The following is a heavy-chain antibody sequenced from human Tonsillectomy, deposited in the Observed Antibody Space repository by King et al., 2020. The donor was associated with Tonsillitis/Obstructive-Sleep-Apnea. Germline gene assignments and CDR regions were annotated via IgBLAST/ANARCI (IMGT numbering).Heavy chain of an antibody. CDR3: ARIGITGTTSPDY. V-gene: IGHV1-69*01. Sequence: EQLVQSGAEVKKPGSSVKVSCKASGGTFSSYAISWVRQAPGQGLEWMGGIIPIFGTANYAQKVTGRGRITADESTSTAYMGLSSLRSEDTAVYYCARIGITGTTSPDYWGQGTLVTVSS. J-gene: IGHJ4*02. CDR1: GGTFSSYA. D-gene: IGHD1-7*01. CDR2: IIPIFGTA.